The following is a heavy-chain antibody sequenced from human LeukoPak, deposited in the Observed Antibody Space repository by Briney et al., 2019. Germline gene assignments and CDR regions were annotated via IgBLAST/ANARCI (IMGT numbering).Heavy chain of an antibody. Sequence: ETFSLICTVSGGSISSSSYYWGGIRQPPGKGLEWIESIYYSGSTYYNPSLKSRRTISVDTSKNQFSLKLSSVTAADTAVYYCARHGSLRYFGWLLNVWGKGTVDPVSS. V-gene: IGHV4-39*01. D-gene: IGHD3-9*01. J-gene: IGHJ1*01. CDR1: GGSISSSSYY. CDR3: ARHGSLRYFGWLLNV. CDR2: IYYSGST.